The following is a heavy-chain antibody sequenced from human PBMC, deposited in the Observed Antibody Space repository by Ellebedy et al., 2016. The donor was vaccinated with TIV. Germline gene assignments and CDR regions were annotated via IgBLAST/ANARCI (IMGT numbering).Heavy chain of an antibody. J-gene: IGHJ1*01. CDR1: GFTFSSYS. CDR2: ISSSSSTI. D-gene: IGHD3-10*01. Sequence: PRGSLRLSCAASGFTFSSYSMNWVRQAPGKGLEWVSYISSSSSTIYYADSVKGRFTISRDNAKNSLYLQMNSLRDEDTAVYYCARCPYSMVRGDDAEYFQHWGQGTLVTVSS. V-gene: IGHV3-48*02. CDR3: ARCPYSMVRGDDAEYFQH.